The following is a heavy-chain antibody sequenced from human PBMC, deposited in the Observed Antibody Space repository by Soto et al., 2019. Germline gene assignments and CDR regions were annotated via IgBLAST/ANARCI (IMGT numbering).Heavy chain of an antibody. V-gene: IGHV1-18*01. D-gene: IGHD3-9*01. Sequence: QAQLVQSGAEVKRPGASVKVSCKASGYTLTSYGISWVRQAPRQGLEWMGWISVYNGDTNYAQKFQGRVTMTTDTSTSAAYMELTTLRSDDTAVYYCATTTGYSYHYYGMNVWGQGTTVTVPS. CDR2: ISVYNGDT. J-gene: IGHJ6*02. CDR3: ATTTGYSYHYYGMNV. CDR1: GYTLTSYG.